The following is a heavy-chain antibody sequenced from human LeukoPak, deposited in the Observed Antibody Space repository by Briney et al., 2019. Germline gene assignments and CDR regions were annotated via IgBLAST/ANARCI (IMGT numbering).Heavy chain of an antibody. CDR3: AKRGMTTIKEGFDF. CDR1: GFTFTNYA. V-gene: IGHV3-23*01. D-gene: IGHD5-24*01. CDR2: ISGSGSST. Sequence: GGSLRLSCAASGFTFTNYAMTWVRQAPGKGLEWVSTISGSGSSTFYADSVKGRFTISRDNSKNTLYLQMNSLRAEDTAVYYCAKRGMTTIKEGFDFWGQGTLVTVSS. J-gene: IGHJ4*02.